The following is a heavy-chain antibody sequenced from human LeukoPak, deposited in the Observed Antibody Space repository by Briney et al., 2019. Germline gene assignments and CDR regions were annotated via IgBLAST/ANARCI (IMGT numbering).Heavy chain of an antibody. J-gene: IGHJ6*03. CDR2: MNPNSGNT. Sequence: ASVKVSCKASGYTFTSYDINWVRQATGQGLEWMGWMNPNSGNTGYAQKFQGRVTISRNTSISTAYMELSSLRSEDTAVYYCARGTPDIPNDVLAYYYMDVWGKGTTVTVSS. CDR3: ARGTPDIPNDVLAYYYMDV. CDR1: GYTFTSYD. V-gene: IGHV1-8*03. D-gene: IGHD1-1*01.